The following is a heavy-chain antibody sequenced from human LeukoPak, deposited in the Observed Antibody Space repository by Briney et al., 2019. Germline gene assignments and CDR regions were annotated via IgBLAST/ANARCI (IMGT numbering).Heavy chain of an antibody. CDR3: AKDLYSSGQVYYFDY. Sequence: GGSLRLSCAASGFTFSSYAMSWDRQAPGKGLEWVLAISGSGGSTYYADSVKGRFTISRDNSKNTLYLQRNSLRAEDTAVYYCAKDLYSSGQVYYFDYWGQGTLVTVSS. CDR1: GFTFSSYA. J-gene: IGHJ4*02. CDR2: ISGSGGST. V-gene: IGHV3-23*01. D-gene: IGHD6-19*01.